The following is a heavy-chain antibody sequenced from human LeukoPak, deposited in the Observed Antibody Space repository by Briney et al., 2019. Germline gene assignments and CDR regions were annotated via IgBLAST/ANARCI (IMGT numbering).Heavy chain of an antibody. CDR1: GFTFSSYW. CDR2: IKQDGSEK. Sequence: GGSLRLSCAASGFTFSSYWMSWVRQAPGKGLEWVANIKQDGSEKYYVDSVKGRFTISRDNAKNSLYLRMNSLRAEDTAVYYCARDDCSSISCYHNWFDPWGQGTLVTVSS. V-gene: IGHV3-7*01. CDR3: ARDDCSSISCYHNWFDP. J-gene: IGHJ5*02. D-gene: IGHD2-2*01.